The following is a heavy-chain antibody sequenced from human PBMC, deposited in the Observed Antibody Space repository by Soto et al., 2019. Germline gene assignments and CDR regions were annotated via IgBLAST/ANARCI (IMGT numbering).Heavy chain of an antibody. Sequence: GXSVKVSCKASVYSFTSLHFNWVRQATGQGLEWIGWMNPHSGDTGFAQRFQGRVTVTRNTSINTAYMELRSLRSQDTAVYYCARGSPGPVDNRGQGTQVTVSS. D-gene: IGHD3-10*01. CDR3: ARGSPGPVDN. J-gene: IGHJ4*02. CDR2: MNPHSGDT. CDR1: VYSFTSLH. V-gene: IGHV1-8*01.